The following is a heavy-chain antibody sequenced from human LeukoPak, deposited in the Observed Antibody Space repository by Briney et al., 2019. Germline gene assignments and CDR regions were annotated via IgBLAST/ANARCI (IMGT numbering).Heavy chain of an antibody. CDR2: IYYSGST. CDR3: ARHLHSSGLGY. V-gene: IGHV4-39*01. Sequence: TSETLSLTCTVSGGSISSSSYYWGWIRQPPGKGLEWIGSIYYSGSTYYNPSLKSRVTISVDTSKNQFSLKLSSVTAADTAVYYCARHLHSSGLGYWGQGTLVTVSS. D-gene: IGHD6-19*01. CDR1: GGSISSSSYY. J-gene: IGHJ4*02.